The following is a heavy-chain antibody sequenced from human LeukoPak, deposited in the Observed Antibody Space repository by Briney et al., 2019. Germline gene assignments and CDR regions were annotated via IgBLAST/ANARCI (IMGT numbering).Heavy chain of an antibody. Sequence: SETLSLTRAVYGGSFSGYYWSWIRQPPGKGLEWIGEINHSGSTNYNPSLKSRVTISVDTSKNQFSLKLSSVTAADTAVYYCARGLDFGVVIIEYYFDYWGQGTLVTVSS. CDR1: GGSFSGYY. V-gene: IGHV4-34*01. D-gene: IGHD3-3*01. CDR2: INHSGST. CDR3: ARGLDFGVVIIEYYFDY. J-gene: IGHJ4*02.